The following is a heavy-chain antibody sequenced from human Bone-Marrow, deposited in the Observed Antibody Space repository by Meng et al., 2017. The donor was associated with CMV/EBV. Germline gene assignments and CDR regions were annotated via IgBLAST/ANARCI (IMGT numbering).Heavy chain of an antibody. CDR3: ARIGSGWHDYYYGMDV. CDR1: GFTFSSYS. Sequence: GGSLRLSCAASGFTFSSYSMNWVRQAPGKGLEWVSSISSSSSYIYYADSVKGRFTISRDNAKNSLYLQMSSLRAEDTAVYYCARIGSGWHDYYYGMDVWGQGTTVTVSS. J-gene: IGHJ6*02. D-gene: IGHD6-19*01. CDR2: ISSSSSYI. V-gene: IGHV3-21*04.